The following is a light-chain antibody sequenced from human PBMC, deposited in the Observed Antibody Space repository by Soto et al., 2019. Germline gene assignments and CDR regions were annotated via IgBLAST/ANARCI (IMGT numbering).Light chain of an antibody. CDR2: AAS. CDR1: QSISSV. CDR3: QQTYSTLYT. V-gene: IGKV1-39*01. J-gene: IGKJ2*01. Sequence: DIQVTQSPSSLSASVGDRVTITCRASQSISSVLNWYQQKPGKAPKLLIYAASTLQSGVPSRFSGSGSGTDFTLTISSLQPEDFATYYCQQTYSTLYTFGQGTKLEIK.